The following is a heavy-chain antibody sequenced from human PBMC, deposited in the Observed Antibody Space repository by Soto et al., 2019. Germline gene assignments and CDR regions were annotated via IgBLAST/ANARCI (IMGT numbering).Heavy chain of an antibody. CDR1: GGSISSSSYY. J-gene: IGHJ4*02. CDR3: ARLVQWPVGYYFDY. CDR2: IFYSGST. D-gene: IGHD6-19*01. V-gene: IGHV4-39*01. Sequence: PSETLSLTCTVSGGSISSSSYYWGWIRQPPGKGLEWIGSIFYSGSTYYNPSLKSRVTISVDTSKNQFSLKLSSVTAADTAVYYCARLVQWPVGYYFDYWGQGTLVTVSS.